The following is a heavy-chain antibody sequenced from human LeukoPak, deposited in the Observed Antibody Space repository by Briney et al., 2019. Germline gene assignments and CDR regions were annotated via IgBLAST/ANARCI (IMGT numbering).Heavy chain of an antibody. D-gene: IGHD6-6*01. J-gene: IGHJ6*02. CDR3: ARAKNDEYYYYGMDV. CDR1: GFSISTYY. CDR2: IYTSGST. Sequence: KTSETLCLTCTASGFSISTYYFSWIRQPAGKGLEWIGRIYTSGSTNYNPSLKSRVTMSVDTSKSQFSLKVSSVTAADTAVYYCARAKNDEYYYYGMDVWGQGTTVTVSS. V-gene: IGHV4-4*07.